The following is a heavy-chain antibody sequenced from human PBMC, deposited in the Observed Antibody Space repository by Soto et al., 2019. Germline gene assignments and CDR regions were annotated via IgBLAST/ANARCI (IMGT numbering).Heavy chain of an antibody. J-gene: IGHJ4*02. D-gene: IGHD5-12*01. CDR1: VYTFSGYY. V-gene: IGHV1-2*02. CDR2: INPDTGGT. Sequence: ASVKVSCKASVYTFSGYYLHGVRQAPGQGLEWMGWINPDTGGTNYAEKFQGRVTMTRDTSISTAYLEVNGLTSDDTAVFYCTRKVATFNFNLWGQGTQVTVSS. CDR3: TRKVATFNFNL.